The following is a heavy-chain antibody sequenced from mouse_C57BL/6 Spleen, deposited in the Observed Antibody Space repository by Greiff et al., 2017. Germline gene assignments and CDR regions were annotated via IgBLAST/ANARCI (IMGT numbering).Heavy chain of an antibody. J-gene: IGHJ4*01. CDR1: GYTFTDYE. CDR2: IDPETGGT. Sequence: VQLQQSGAELVRPGASVTLSCKASGYTFTDYEMHWVKQTPVHGLEWIGAIDPETGGTAYNQKFKGKAILTADKSSSTAYMELRSLTSEDSAVYYCTRGPRTVDYAMDYWGQGTSVTVSS. V-gene: IGHV1-15*01. CDR3: TRGPRTVDYAMDY. D-gene: IGHD1-1*01.